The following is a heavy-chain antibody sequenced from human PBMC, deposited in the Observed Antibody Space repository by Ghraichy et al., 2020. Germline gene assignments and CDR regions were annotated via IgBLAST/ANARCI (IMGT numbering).Heavy chain of an antibody. Sequence: GGSLRLSCAASGFTFSSYAMHWVRQAPGKGLEWVAVISYDGSNKYYADSVKGRFTISRDNSKNTLYLQMNSLRAEDTAVYYCARVVAGTGRYYYYGMDVWGQGTTVTVSS. J-gene: IGHJ6*02. CDR1: GFTFSSYA. D-gene: IGHD6-19*01. CDR2: ISYDGSNK. CDR3: ARVVAGTGRYYYYGMDV. V-gene: IGHV3-30*04.